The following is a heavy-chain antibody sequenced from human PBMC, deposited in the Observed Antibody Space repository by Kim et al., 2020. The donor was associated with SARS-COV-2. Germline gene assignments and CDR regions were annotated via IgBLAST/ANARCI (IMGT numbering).Heavy chain of an antibody. Sequence: SLKSRVTISVDTSKNQLSLKRSSVTAADTAVYYCARSRTDFWSGYPVLDYWGQGTLVTVSS. J-gene: IGHJ4*02. D-gene: IGHD3-3*01. CDR3: ARSRTDFWSGYPVLDY. V-gene: IGHV4-34*01.